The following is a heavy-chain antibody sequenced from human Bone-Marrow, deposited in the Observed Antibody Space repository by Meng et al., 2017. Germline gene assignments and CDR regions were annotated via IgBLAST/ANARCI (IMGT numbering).Heavy chain of an antibody. D-gene: IGHD3-10*01. Sequence: ASVKVSCKASGYTFTGSSIHWVRQIPGQGLEWMGWINPKSGGSNYAQKFRGRVTMTWDTSISTVYMELTRLKDDDTAVYFCASERPPSLRGPFDYWGQGTLVTVSS. J-gene: IGHJ4*02. V-gene: IGHV1-2*02. CDR1: GYTFTGSS. CDR2: INPKSGGS. CDR3: ASERPPSLRGPFDY.